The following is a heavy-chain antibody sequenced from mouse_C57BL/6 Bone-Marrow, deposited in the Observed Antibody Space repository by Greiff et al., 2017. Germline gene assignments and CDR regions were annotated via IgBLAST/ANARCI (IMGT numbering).Heavy chain of an antibody. J-gene: IGHJ3*01. CDR1: GYTFTSYW. Sequence: QVQLQQPGAELVKPGASVKMSCKASGYTFTSYWITWVKQRPGQGLEWIGDIYPGSGSTNYNEKFKSKATLTVDTSSSTAYMQLSSLTSEDSAVYYCAREITTVVPFAYWGQGTLVTVSA. CDR2: IYPGSGST. CDR3: AREITTVVPFAY. D-gene: IGHD1-1*01. V-gene: IGHV1-55*01.